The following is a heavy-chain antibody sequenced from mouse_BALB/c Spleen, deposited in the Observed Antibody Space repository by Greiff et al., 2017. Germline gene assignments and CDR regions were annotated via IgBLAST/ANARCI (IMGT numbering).Heavy chain of an antibody. D-gene: IGHD4-1*01. V-gene: IGHV5-6*01. CDR2: ISSGGSYT. CDR1: GFTFSSYG. Sequence: EVQRVESGGDLVKPGGSLKLSCAASGFTFSSYGMSWVRQTPDKRLEWVATISSGGSYTYYPDSVKGRFTISRDNAKNTLYLQMSSLKSEDTAMYYCARHVGTHFDYWGQGTTLTVSS. J-gene: IGHJ2*01. CDR3: ARHVGTHFDY.